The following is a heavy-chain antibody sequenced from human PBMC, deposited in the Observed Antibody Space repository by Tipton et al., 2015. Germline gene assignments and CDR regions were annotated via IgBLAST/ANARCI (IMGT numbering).Heavy chain of an antibody. CDR1: GGFMTIGGYY. CDR2: IYHSGNP. CDR3: ARLPFVGGPSDEALDL. J-gene: IGHJ3*01. Sequence: TLSLTCTVSGGFMTIGGYYWVWIRQPPGKGLEWVGTIYHSGNPSYNPSLKSRVTISVDTPRNQFSLEVISVTAADTAVYYCARLPFVGGPSDEALDLWGQGTLVTVSS. V-gene: IGHV4-39*01. D-gene: IGHD3-3*02.